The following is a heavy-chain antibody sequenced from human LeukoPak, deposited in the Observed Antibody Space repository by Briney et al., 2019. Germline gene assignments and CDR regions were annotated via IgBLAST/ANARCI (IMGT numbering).Heavy chain of an antibody. CDR3: ARVGITIFGVVPTHFDY. Sequence: ASVKVSCKASGYTFTGHYMHWVRQAPGQGLEWMGWINPNSGGTNYAQKFQGRVTMTRDTSISTAYMELSRLRSDDTAVYYCARVGITIFGVVPTHFDYWGQGTLVTVSS. CDR1: GYTFTGHY. V-gene: IGHV1-2*02. D-gene: IGHD3-3*01. CDR2: INPNSGGT. J-gene: IGHJ4*02.